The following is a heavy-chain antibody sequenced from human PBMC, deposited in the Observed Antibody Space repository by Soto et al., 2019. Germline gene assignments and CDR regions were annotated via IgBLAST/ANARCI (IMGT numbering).Heavy chain of an antibody. CDR2: IYYSGST. V-gene: IGHV4-59*08. Sequence: SETLSLTCTVSGGSISSYYWSWIRQPPGKGLEWIGYIYYSGSTNYNPSLKSRVTISVDSSKNQFSLKLSSVTAADTAGYYCASSTFDDFWSGYYPSFFDYWGQGTLVTVSS. J-gene: IGHJ4*02. D-gene: IGHD3-3*01. CDR3: ASSTFDDFWSGYYPSFFDY. CDR1: GGSISSYY.